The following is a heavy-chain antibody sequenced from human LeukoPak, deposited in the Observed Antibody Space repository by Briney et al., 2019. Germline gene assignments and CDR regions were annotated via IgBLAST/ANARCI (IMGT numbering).Heavy chain of an antibody. D-gene: IGHD3-22*01. CDR1: AFTFSSYA. Sequence: GGSLRLSCAASAFTFSSYAMSWVRQAPGKGLEWVSAISGSGGSTYYADSVKGRFTISRDNSKNTLYLRMNSLRAEDTAVYYCAKGYYYDSSGYYDDAFDIWGQGTMVTVSS. J-gene: IGHJ3*02. CDR2: ISGSGGST. V-gene: IGHV3-23*01. CDR3: AKGYYYDSSGYYDDAFDI.